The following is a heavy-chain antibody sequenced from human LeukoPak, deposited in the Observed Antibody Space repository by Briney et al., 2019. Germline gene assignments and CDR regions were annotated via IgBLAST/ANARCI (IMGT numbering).Heavy chain of an antibody. CDR2: IFYSGTT. Sequence: SETLSLTCTVSGGSISSSSYYWGWIRQPPGKGLEWIGSIFYSGTTYYIPSLKSRVTISVDTSKNQFSLKLSSVTAADTAVYYCASPGDYYDSSGYYEGYDYWGQGTLVTVSS. J-gene: IGHJ4*02. V-gene: IGHV4-39*01. CDR1: GGSISSSSYY. D-gene: IGHD3-22*01. CDR3: ASPGDYYDSSGYYEGYDY.